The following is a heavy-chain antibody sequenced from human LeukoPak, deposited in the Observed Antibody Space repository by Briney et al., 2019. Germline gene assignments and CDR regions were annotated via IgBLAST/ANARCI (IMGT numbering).Heavy chain of an antibody. J-gene: IGHJ3*02. D-gene: IGHD2/OR15-2a*01. CDR2: FDPEDGET. CDR1: GYTLTELS. Sequence: ASVKVSCKVSGYTLTELSMHWVRQAPGKGLEWMGGFDPEDGETIYAQKFQGRVTMTEDTSTDTAYMELSSLRSEDTAVYYCATAGNYVLAFDIWGQGTMVTVSS. CDR3: ATAGNYVLAFDI. V-gene: IGHV1-24*01.